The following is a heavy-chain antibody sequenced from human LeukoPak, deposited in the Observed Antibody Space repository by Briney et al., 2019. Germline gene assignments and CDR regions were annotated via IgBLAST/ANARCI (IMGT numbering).Heavy chain of an antibody. J-gene: IGHJ3*02. CDR1: GYSFTNYW. V-gene: IGHV5-51*01. Sequence: GESLKISCKGSGYSFTNYWIGWVRQMPGKGLEWMGIIYPGDSDTRYSPSFQGQVTISADKSIGTAYLQWSSLKASDTAMYYCARQNTPSTLFPFDIWGQGTMVTVSS. CDR3: ARQNTPSTLFPFDI. CDR2: IYPGDSDT. D-gene: IGHD3-3*02.